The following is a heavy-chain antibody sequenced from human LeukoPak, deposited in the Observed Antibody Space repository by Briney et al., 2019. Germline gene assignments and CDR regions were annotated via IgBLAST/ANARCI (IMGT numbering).Heavy chain of an antibody. CDR2: IYHSGST. CDR3: ASQSGFPADY. Sequence: PGGSLRLSCVASGFTFGKYWMSWVRQAPGKGLEWIGEIYHSGSTNYNPSLKSRVTISVDKSKNQISLKLTSVTAADTAVYYCASQSGFPADYWGQGTLVTVSS. CDR1: GFTFGKYW. J-gene: IGHJ4*02. V-gene: IGHV4-4*02.